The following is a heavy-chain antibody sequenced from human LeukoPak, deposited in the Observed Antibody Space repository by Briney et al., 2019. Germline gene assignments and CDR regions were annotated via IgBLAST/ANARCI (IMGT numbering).Heavy chain of an antibody. V-gene: IGHV1-69*01. CDR1: GGTFSSYA. J-gene: IGHJ6*02. CDR3: ARAADGYCSSTSCYKGLRDYYYGMDV. CDR2: IIPIFGTA. D-gene: IGHD2-2*02. Sequence: SVKVSCKASGGTFSSYAISWVRQAPGQGLEWMGGIIPIFGTANYAQKSQGRVTITADESTSTAYMELSSLRSEDTAVYYCARAADGYCSSTSCYKGLRDYYYGMDVWGQGTTVTVSS.